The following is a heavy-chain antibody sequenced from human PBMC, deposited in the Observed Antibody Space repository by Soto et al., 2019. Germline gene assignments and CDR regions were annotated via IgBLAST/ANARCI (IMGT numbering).Heavy chain of an antibody. CDR1: GGSISSSYW. V-gene: IGHV4-4*02. CDR2: IYHSGST. Sequence: QVQLQESGPGLVKPSGTLSLTCAVSGGSISSSYWWSWVRQPPGKGLEWIGEIYHSGSTNYNPSLKSRVTISVDKSTNQFSLKLSSVTAADTAVYYCARRRITMIVVVFDAFDIWGQGTMVTVSS. D-gene: IGHD3-22*01. J-gene: IGHJ3*02. CDR3: ARRRITMIVVVFDAFDI.